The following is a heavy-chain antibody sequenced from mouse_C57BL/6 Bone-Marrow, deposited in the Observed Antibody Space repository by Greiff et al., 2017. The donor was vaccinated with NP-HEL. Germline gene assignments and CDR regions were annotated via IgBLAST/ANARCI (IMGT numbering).Heavy chain of an antibody. J-gene: IGHJ4*01. CDR2: IDPENGDT. Sequence: EVKLQHSGAELVRPGASVKSSCTASGFNIKDDYMHWVKQRPEQGLEWIGWIDPENGDTEYASKFQGKATITADTSSNTAYLQLSSLTSEDTAVYYCTTGDAMDYWGQGTSVTVSS. CDR3: TTGDAMDY. CDR1: GFNIKDDY. V-gene: IGHV14-4*01.